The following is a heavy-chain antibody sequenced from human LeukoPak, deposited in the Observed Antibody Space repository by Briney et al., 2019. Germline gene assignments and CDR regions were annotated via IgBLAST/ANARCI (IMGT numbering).Heavy chain of an antibody. V-gene: IGHV3-20*04. J-gene: IGHJ3*02. Sequence: GGSLRLSCAASGFTFDDYGVSWVRQAPGQGLEWVSGINWNGGSTGYADSVKGRFTISRDNSKNTLYLQMNSLRAEDTAVYYCAKVAIGGSYYGAFDIWGQGTMVTVSS. CDR1: GFTFDDYG. CDR3: AKVAIGGSYYGAFDI. CDR2: INWNGGST. D-gene: IGHD1-26*01.